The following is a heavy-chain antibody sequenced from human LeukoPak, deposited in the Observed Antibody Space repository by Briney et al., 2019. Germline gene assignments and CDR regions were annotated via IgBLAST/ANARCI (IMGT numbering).Heavy chain of an antibody. V-gene: IGHV3-23*01. Sequence: GGSLRLSCAASRFTFSSFAMSWVRQAPGKGLEWVSPISGSVGSTYYADSVKGRFTISRDNSKNTLYLQMNSLRAEDMAVYYCAVVDIVVVPSARYMDVGGKETTVTVS. D-gene: IGHD2-2*01. CDR1: RFTFSSFA. CDR2: ISGSVGST. J-gene: IGHJ6*03. CDR3: AVVDIVVVPSARYMDV.